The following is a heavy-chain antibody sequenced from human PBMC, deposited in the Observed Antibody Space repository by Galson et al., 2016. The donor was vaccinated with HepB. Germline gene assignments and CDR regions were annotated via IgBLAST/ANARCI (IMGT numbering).Heavy chain of an antibody. CDR3: ARGPSVGTNDAFDI. D-gene: IGHD1-26*01. CDR2: ISSRGSTI. V-gene: IGHV3-11*04. J-gene: IGHJ3*02. CDR1: GFTFSDHY. Sequence: SLRLSCAASGFTFSDHYMSWIRQAPGKGLECISYISSRGSTIYYADSVKDRFTISRDNAKKSLYLQMNSLRVEDTTVYYCARGPSVGTNDAFDIWGQGTMVTVSS.